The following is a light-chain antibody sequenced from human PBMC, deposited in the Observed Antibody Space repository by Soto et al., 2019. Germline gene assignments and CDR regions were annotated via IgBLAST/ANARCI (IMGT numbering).Light chain of an antibody. J-gene: IGKJ5*01. Sequence: EIVLTQSPATLSLSPGERATLSCRASQSVSSYLAWYQQKPGQAPRLLIYDASNRATGIPARFSGSGSGTVFTLTISSLEPEYVADYCYQRRNKWPITFGEGTQVEIK. CDR2: DAS. CDR3: QRRNKWPIT. CDR1: QSVSSY. V-gene: IGKV3-11*01.